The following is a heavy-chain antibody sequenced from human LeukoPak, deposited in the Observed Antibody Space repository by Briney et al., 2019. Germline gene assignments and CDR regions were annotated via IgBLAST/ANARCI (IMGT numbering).Heavy chain of an antibody. D-gene: IGHD3-10*01. V-gene: IGHV1-2*02. Sequence: GASVKVSCKASGYTFTGYYMHWMRQAPGQGPEWVGWINPNSGDTNYAQKFQGRVTMTRDTSISTAYMELSRLRSDDTAVYYCARDLSYYGSGSYYFDYWGQGTLVTVSS. J-gene: IGHJ4*02. CDR2: INPNSGDT. CDR1: GYTFTGYY. CDR3: ARDLSYYGSGSYYFDY.